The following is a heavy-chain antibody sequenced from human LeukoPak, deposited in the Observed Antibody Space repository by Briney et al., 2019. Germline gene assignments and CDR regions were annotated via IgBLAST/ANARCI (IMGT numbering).Heavy chain of an antibody. D-gene: IGHD5-18*01. J-gene: IGHJ4*02. CDR1: GGTFSSYA. CDR2: MNPNSGNT. Sequence: ASVKVSCKASGGTFSSYAISWVRQAPGQGLEWMGWMNPNSGNTGYAQKFQGRVTMTRNTSISTAYMELSSLRSEDTAVYYCARGVIAAMEYYFDYWGQGTLVTVSS. CDR3: ARGVIAAMEYYFDY. V-gene: IGHV1-8*02.